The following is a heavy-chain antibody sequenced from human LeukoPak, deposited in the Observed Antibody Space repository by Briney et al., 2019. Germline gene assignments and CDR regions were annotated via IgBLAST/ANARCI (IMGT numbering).Heavy chain of an antibody. Sequence: GGSLRLSCAASGFTFSSFEMNWVRQAPGKGLEWVSYVDSSGSIIYYADSVKGRFTISRDNAKNSLYLQMNSLRVEDTAVYFCARPVNSLFDPWGQGTLITVPS. CDR2: VDSSGSII. D-gene: IGHD4-23*01. V-gene: IGHV3-48*03. J-gene: IGHJ5*02. CDR1: GFTFSSFE. CDR3: ARPVNSLFDP.